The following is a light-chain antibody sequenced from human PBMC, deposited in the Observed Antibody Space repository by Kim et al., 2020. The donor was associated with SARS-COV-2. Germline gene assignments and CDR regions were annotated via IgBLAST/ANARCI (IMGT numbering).Light chain of an antibody. V-gene: IGLV1-40*01. Sequence: VTISCTGSSSNIGAGYDVRWYQQLPGTAPKLLIYGNSNRPSGVSDRFSGSKSGTSASLAITGLQAEDEADYYCQSYDSSLSGSYVFGTGTKVTVL. CDR2: GNS. CDR3: QSYDSSLSGSYV. J-gene: IGLJ1*01. CDR1: SSNIGAGYD.